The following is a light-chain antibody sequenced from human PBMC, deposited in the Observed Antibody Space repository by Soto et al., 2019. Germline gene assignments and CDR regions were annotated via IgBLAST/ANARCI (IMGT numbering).Light chain of an antibody. J-gene: IGKJ4*01. CDR3: QKYNSAPLT. Sequence: DIQMTQSPSSLSASLGDRVTITCRASQGIGVYLAWFQQKPGKVPKLLIYAASALQSGVPSRFSGSGSWTDFTLTISSLQPEDFATYYCQKYNSAPLTFGGGTKVEIK. CDR1: QGIGVY. V-gene: IGKV1-27*01. CDR2: AAS.